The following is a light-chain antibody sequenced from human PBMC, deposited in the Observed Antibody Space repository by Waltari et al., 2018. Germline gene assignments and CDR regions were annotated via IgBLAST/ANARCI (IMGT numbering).Light chain of an antibody. CDR2: DAS. CDR1: QTIDIS. CDR3: QQYKNWPLT. J-gene: IGKJ5*01. V-gene: IGKV3-15*01. Sequence: EIVMTQSPATLSVSPGERVTLPCRASQTIDISLAWYQQKPGQAPRLLIYDASNRAPGIPTRFSGSGSGTEFTLTISSLQSEDFAVYYCQQYKNWPLTFGQGTRPEIK.